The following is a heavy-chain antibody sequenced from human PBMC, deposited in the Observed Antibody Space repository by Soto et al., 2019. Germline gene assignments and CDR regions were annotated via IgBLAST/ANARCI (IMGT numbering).Heavy chain of an antibody. Sequence: SETLSLTCTVSGGSISSYYWSWIRQPPGKGLEWIGYIYYSGSTNYNPSLKSRVTISVDTSKNQFSLKLSSVTAADTAVYYCARDASYSRGWYPRGYFDYWGQGTLVTVSS. CDR1: GGSISSYY. CDR3: ARDASYSRGWYPRGYFDY. CDR2: IYYSGST. V-gene: IGHV4-59*01. J-gene: IGHJ4*02. D-gene: IGHD6-19*01.